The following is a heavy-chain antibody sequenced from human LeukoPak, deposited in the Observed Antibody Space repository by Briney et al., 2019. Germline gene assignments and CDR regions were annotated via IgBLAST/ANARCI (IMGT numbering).Heavy chain of an antibody. CDR1: GFTFSNYA. Sequence: PGGSLRLSCAASGFTFSNYAMHWVRQAPGKGLEWVAVISYDAKYTYYAVSLRGRFTISRDNSNNTLYLQMSSLGSEDTAVYYCARGRVVPATRLDYWGRGTLVTVSS. CDR3: ARGRVVPATRLDY. V-gene: IGHV3-30*04. J-gene: IGHJ4*02. CDR2: ISYDAKYT. D-gene: IGHD2-15*01.